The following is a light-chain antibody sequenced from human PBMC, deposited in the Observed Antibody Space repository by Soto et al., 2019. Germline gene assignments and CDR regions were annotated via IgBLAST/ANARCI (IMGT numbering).Light chain of an antibody. CDR1: SSNIGTYT. CDR3: ASWGVSLSVHV. V-gene: IGLV1-44*01. CDR2: SNQ. Sequence: QSVLTQPPSASGTPGQRVTISCSGGSSNIGTYTVTWVQQLTGTATKLRIDSNQPRPSGVPDRISVSKSGTSASLAITGLQSEDEADEYCASWGVSLSVHVVGTGTKLTVL. J-gene: IGLJ1*01.